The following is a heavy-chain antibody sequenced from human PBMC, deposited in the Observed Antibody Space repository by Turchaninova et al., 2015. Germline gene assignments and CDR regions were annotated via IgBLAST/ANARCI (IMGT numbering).Heavy chain of an antibody. V-gene: IGHV3-30-3*01. D-gene: IGHD2-21*02. CDR3: ASALCGGDCYLIDN. Sequence: QVQLVESGGGVVQPGRSLSLSCAASGFTISNSAMHWVRQAPGKGLEGVALISNDGSIKNYADSVKGRFTISRDNSRNTLFLQMNSLRAEDTAVYYCASALCGGDCYLIDNWGQGTLVTVSS. CDR1: GFTISNSA. CDR2: ISNDGSIK. J-gene: IGHJ4*02.